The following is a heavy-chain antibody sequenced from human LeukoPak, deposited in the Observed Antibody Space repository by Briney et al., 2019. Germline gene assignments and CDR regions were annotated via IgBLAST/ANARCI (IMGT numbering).Heavy chain of an antibody. V-gene: IGHV4-39*01. J-gene: IGHJ4*02. CDR1: GGSISSSSFY. CDR3: ASSGDSVWGSYRYFDY. D-gene: IGHD3-16*02. Sequence: SETLSLTCTVSGGSISSSSFYWGWIRQPPGKGLEWIGSIYYSGNTYYNPSLKSRVTISVDTSKNEFSLKLRSVTAADTAVYYCASSGDSVWGSYRYFDYWDQGTLVSVSS. CDR2: IYYSGNT.